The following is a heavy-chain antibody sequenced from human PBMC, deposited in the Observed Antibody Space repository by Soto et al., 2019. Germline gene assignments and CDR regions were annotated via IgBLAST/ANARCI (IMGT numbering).Heavy chain of an antibody. D-gene: IGHD2-2*01. CDR3: ARAGHIVLVPAAPFDY. Sequence: QVQLVESGGGVVQPGRSLRLSCAASGFTFSSYGMHWVRQAPGKGLEWVAVIWYDGSNKYYADSVKGRFTISRDNSKNTLYLQMNSLRAEDTAVYYCARAGHIVLVPAAPFDYGGQGTLVTVSS. CDR1: GFTFSSYG. V-gene: IGHV3-33*01. CDR2: IWYDGSNK. J-gene: IGHJ4*02.